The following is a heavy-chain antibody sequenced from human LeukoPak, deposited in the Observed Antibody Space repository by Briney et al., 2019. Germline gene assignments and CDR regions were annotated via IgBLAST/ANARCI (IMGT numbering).Heavy chain of an antibody. CDR2: ISGSGGST. Sequence: GGSLRLSCAASGFTFSSYAKSWVRQAPGKGLEWVSAISGSGGSTYYADSVKGRFTISRDNSKNTLYLQMNSLRAEDTAVYYCAKGTYYDFWSGYESHLDYWGQGTLVTVSS. CDR1: GFTFSSYA. CDR3: AKGTYYDFWSGYESHLDY. J-gene: IGHJ4*02. V-gene: IGHV3-23*01. D-gene: IGHD3-3*01.